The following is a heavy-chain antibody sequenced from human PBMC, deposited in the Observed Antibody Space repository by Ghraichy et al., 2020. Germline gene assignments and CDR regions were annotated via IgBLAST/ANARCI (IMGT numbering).Heavy chain of an antibody. CDR3: TTDLATIFGVVISNAEYFQH. J-gene: IGHJ1*01. V-gene: IGHV3-15*01. D-gene: IGHD3-3*01. Sequence: GGSLRLSCAASGFTFSNAWMSWVRQAPGKGLEWVGRIKSKTDGGTTDYAAPVKGRFTISRDDSKNALYLQMNSLKTEDTAVYYCTTDLATIFGVVISNAEYFQHWGQGTLVTVSS. CDR1: GFTFSNAW. CDR2: IKSKTDGGTT.